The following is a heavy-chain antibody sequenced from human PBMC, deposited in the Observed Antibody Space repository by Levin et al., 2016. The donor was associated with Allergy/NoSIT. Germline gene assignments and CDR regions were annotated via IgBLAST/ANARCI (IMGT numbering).Heavy chain of an antibody. CDR2: ISAYNGNT. V-gene: IGHV1-18*01. CDR3: ARGGPNGDYAAY. J-gene: IGHJ4*02. D-gene: IGHD4-17*01. Sequence: WVRQAPGQGLEWMGWISAYNGNTNYAQKLQGRVTMTTDTSTSTAYMELRSLRSDDTAVYYCARGGPNGDYAAYWGQGTLVTVSS.